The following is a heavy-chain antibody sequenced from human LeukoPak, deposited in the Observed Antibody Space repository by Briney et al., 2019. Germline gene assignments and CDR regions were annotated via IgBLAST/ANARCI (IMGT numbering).Heavy chain of an antibody. D-gene: IGHD6-13*01. V-gene: IGHV3-33*03. CDR3: ASASRIAAAGDY. CDR1: GFTFSSYG. CDR2: ISFDGSKN. J-gene: IGHJ4*02. Sequence: SGGSLRLSCAASGFTFSSYGMHWVRQAPGKGLEWVAFISFDGSKNYHADSVKGRFTISRDNAKNSLYLQMNSLRAEDTAVYYCASASRIAAAGDYWGQGTLVTVSS.